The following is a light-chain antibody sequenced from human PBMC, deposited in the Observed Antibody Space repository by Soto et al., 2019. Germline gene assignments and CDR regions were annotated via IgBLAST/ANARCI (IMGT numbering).Light chain of an antibody. J-gene: IGKJ1*01. CDR1: QSVSTI. V-gene: IGKV3-15*01. CDR3: QQYNTWWT. Sequence: EIVMTQSPATLSVSPGERATLSCRASQSVSTILAWYQQKPGQAPRLLISGASTRATGVPARISGSGSETEFTLTISSLQSEDFAVYYCQQYNTWWTFGQGTKVEIK. CDR2: GAS.